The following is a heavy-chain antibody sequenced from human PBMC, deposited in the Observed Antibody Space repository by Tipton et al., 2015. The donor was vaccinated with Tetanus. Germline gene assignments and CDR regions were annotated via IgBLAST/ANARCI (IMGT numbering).Heavy chain of an antibody. J-gene: IGHJ6*03. Sequence: TLSLTCSVSGDSIRSEDYYWGWIRQSPGKGLEWLGYIYCSGSTYNNPSLKSRVSISLDASKNQFSLSLNSVTAADSATYYCARLTCSSPSCYYYYYYYVDVWGTGTAVAVSS. D-gene: IGHD2-2*01. CDR2: IYCSGST. CDR1: GDSIRSEDYY. CDR3: ARLTCSSPSCYYYYYYYVDV. V-gene: IGHV4-30-4*01.